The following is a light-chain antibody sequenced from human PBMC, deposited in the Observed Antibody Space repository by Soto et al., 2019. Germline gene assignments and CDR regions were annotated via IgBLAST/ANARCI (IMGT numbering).Light chain of an antibody. CDR3: SSYAGSNNLV. V-gene: IGLV2-8*01. J-gene: IGLJ7*01. Sequence: QSALTQPPSASGSPGQSVTISCTGTSSDVGAYNHVSWYQQHPGKAPKLIIYEVTKRPSGVPDRFSGSRSGNTASLTVSGLQAEDEADYYCSSYAGSNNLVFGGGTQLTVL. CDR1: SSDVGAYNH. CDR2: EVT.